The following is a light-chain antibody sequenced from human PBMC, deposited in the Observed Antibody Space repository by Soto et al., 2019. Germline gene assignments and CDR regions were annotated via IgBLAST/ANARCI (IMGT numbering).Light chain of an antibody. CDR2: GNS. J-gene: IGLJ2*01. CDR1: SSNIGAGYD. V-gene: IGLV1-40*01. Sequence: QSALTQPPSVSGAPGQRVTISCTGSSSNIGAGYDVHWYQQLPGTAPKLLIYGNSNRPSGVPDRFSGPKSGTSASLAITGLQAEDEADYYCQSYDSSLSAHVVFGGGTKLTVL. CDR3: QSYDSSLSAHVV.